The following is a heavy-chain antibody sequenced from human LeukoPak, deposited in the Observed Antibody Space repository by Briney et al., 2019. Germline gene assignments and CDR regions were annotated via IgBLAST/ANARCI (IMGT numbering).Heavy chain of an antibody. CDR3: AKSQRSLYSKVAFDY. V-gene: IGHV3-23*01. D-gene: IGHD4-11*01. CDR1: GFTFSSYA. CDR2: ISGSGGST. Sequence: PGGSLRLSCAASGFTFSSYAMSWVRQARGKGLEWVSDISGSGGSTYYADSVKGRFTISRDNSKNTLYLQMNSLRAEDTAVYYCAKSQRSLYSKVAFDYWGQGTLVTVSS. J-gene: IGHJ4*02.